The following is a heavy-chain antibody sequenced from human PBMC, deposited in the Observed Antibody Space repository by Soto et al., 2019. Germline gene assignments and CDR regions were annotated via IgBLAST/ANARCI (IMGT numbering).Heavy chain of an antibody. D-gene: IGHD3-22*01. CDR2: IIPIFGTA. CDR3: ACPDYDSSGYYEGGTYCLDV. CDR1: GGTFSTYA. V-gene: IGHV1-69*01. Sequence: QVQLVQSGAEVRKPGSSVKVSCKASGGTFSTYAFNWVRQAPGQGLEWMGGIIPIFGTANYAQKFQGRATITAVESKNTASLARISLRSSDTAVYYCACPDYDSSGYYEGGTYCLDVWGQGTTVTVSS. J-gene: IGHJ6*02.